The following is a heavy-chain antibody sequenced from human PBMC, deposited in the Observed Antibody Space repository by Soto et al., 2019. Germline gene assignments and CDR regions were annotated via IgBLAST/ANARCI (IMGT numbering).Heavy chain of an antibody. Sequence: GGSLRLSCAASGFIFSSYGMHWVRQAPGKGLEWVAGMSYDGSNKYYADSVKGRFTISRDNSKNTLYLQMNSLRAEDTAVYYCAKDLAEMATSLRFDYWGQGTLVTVSS. CDR3: AKDLAEMATSLRFDY. CDR1: GFIFSSYG. J-gene: IGHJ4*02. V-gene: IGHV3-30*18. D-gene: IGHD5-12*01. CDR2: MSYDGSNK.